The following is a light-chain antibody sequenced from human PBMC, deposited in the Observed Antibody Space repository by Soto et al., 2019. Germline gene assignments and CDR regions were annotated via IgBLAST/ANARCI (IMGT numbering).Light chain of an antibody. CDR3: SSYAGSNTLV. J-gene: IGLJ1*01. Sequence: QSALTQPASVSGSPGQSITISCTGTSSDVGNYNLVSWYQHHPGKAPKLLIYEGSKRPSGVSNRFSGSKSGNTASLTISGLQAEDEADYYCSSYAGSNTLVFGTGTKVTVL. CDR1: SSDVGNYNL. CDR2: EGS. V-gene: IGLV2-23*01.